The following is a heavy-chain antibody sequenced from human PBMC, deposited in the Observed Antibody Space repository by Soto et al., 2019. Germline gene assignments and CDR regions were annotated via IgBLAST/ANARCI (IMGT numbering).Heavy chain of an antibody. J-gene: IGHJ6*04. V-gene: IGHV4-59*01. CDR3: ARDLWGYCGTDCYPLDV. CDR2: MYNTGST. D-gene: IGHD2-21*02. CDR1: GGSISGYY. Sequence: SETLSLTCTVSGGSISGYYWSWIRQPPGKGLEWIGYMYNTGSTVYNPSFKSRVTISVDTSKNQFSLKLNSVTAADTAVYYCARDLWGYCGTDCYPLDVWGEGTTVTVSS.